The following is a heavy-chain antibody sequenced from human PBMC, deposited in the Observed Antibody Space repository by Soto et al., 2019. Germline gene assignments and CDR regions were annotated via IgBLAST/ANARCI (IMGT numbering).Heavy chain of an antibody. J-gene: IGHJ4*02. CDR2: MNPNSGNT. Sequence: VSVPVSFMACGYTFTRYDVNLVRQATGQGLEWMGWMNPNSGNTGYAKKFQGRVTMTRNTSISTAYMELSSLRSEDTAVYYCARVTENDFWRGYPDYWGQGTLVTVSS. CDR1: GYTFTRYD. CDR3: ARVTENDFWRGYPDY. D-gene: IGHD3-3*01. V-gene: IGHV1-8*01.